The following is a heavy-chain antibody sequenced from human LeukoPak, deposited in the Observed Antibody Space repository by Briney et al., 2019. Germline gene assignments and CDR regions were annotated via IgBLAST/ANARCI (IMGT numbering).Heavy chain of an antibody. D-gene: IGHD6-13*01. CDR3: ARGRKAAAVPKPFDY. CDR2: INHSGST. J-gene: IGHJ4*02. Sequence: SETLSLTCAVYGGSFSGYYWTWIRQPPGKGLEWIGEINHSGSTNYNPSFKSRVTISVDTSNNQFSLKLSSMTAADTAVYYCARGRKAAAVPKPFDYWGQGTPVTVSS. V-gene: IGHV4-34*01. CDR1: GGSFSGYY.